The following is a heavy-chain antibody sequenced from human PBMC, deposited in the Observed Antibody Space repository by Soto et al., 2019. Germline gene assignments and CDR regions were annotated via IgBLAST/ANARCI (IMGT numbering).Heavy chain of an antibody. Sequence: GESLKISCNGSGYGFPSYWIAWVRQMPGQGLEWMGSIYPGDSDTRYSPSFQGQVTISADKSISTTYLQWSSLKASDTAMYYCARSDYGGNLYYFDYWGQGTLVTVSS. CDR1: GYGFPSYW. J-gene: IGHJ4*02. CDR2: IYPGDSDT. CDR3: ARSDYGGNLYYFDY. D-gene: IGHD4-17*01. V-gene: IGHV5-51*01.